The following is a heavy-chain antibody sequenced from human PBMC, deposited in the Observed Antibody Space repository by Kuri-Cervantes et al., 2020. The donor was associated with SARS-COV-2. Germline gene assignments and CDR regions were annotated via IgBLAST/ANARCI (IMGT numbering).Heavy chain of an antibody. Sequence: GGALRLSCAASGFTFSSYWMSWVRQAPGKGLEWVANIKQDGSEKYYVDSVKGRFTISRDNAKNSLYLQMNSLRAEDTAVYYCARDSYYDSPGHWGQGTLVTVSS. CDR1: GFTFSSYW. CDR3: ARDSYYDSPGH. CDR2: IKQDGSEK. V-gene: IGHV3-7*01. D-gene: IGHD3-22*01. J-gene: IGHJ4*02.